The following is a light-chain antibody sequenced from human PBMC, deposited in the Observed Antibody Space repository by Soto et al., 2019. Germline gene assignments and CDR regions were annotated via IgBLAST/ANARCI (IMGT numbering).Light chain of an antibody. V-gene: IGKV3-20*01. J-gene: IGKJ1*01. CDR3: QQYGSSLTWT. CDR1: RSVTTS. CDR2: GAS. Sequence: DIVITQSPATLSLSPGERTTLSCRASRSVTTSLAWYQQKPGQAPRLLIYGASSRATGIPDRFSGSGSGTDFTLTISRLEPEDFAVYYCQQYGSSLTWTFGQGTKVDIK.